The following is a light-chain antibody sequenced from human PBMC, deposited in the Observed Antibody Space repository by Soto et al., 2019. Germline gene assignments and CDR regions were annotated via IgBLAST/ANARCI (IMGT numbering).Light chain of an antibody. V-gene: IGKV1-27*01. CDR1: QGISNY. Sequence: DIQMTQSPSSLSASVGDRVTITCRASQGISNYLAWYQQIPGKVPKLLISAASTLQSGVPSRFSGSGSGTAFTRTISSLQPEVVATYYCQKYTNVPAFGGGTKVEIK. CDR3: QKYTNVPA. J-gene: IGKJ4*01. CDR2: AAS.